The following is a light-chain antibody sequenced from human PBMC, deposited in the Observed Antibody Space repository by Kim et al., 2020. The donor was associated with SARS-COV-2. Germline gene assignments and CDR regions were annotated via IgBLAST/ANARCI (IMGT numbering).Light chain of an antibody. V-gene: IGLV1-40*01. CDR3: QSYDSSLSGSGV. CDR2: GNS. Sequence: VTIPCTGISSNIGAGYDVHWYQQLPGTAPKLLIYGNSNRPSGVPDRFSGSKSGTSASLAITGLQAEDEADYYCQSYDSSLSGSGVFGTGTKVTVL. CDR1: SSNIGAGYD. J-gene: IGLJ1*01.